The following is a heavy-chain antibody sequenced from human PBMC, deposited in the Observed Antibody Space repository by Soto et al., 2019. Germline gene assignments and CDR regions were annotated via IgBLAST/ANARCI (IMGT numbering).Heavy chain of an antibody. CDR3: ARRVAGPDYYYYYGMDV. CDR1: GFTFSSYW. D-gene: IGHD6-19*01. J-gene: IGHJ6*02. CDR2: IKQDGSGK. Sequence: GGSLRLSCAASGFTFSSYWMSWVRQAPGKGLEWVANIKQDGSGKYYVDSVKGRFTISRDNAKNSLYLQMNSLRAEDTAVYYCARRVAGPDYYYYYGMDVWGQGTTVTVSS. V-gene: IGHV3-7*03.